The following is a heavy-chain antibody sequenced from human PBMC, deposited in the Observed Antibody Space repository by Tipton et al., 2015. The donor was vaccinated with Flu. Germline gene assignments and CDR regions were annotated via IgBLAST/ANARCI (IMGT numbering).Heavy chain of an antibody. V-gene: IGHV4-59*03. J-gene: IGHJ4*02. D-gene: IGHD1-26*01. CDR1: GGSLSRFS. CDR3: ARGAEHSDLCCDFDS. Sequence: LRLSCPVSGGSLSRFSWNWIRQSPDKGLEWIGFVYPSGTAKYRSSLMGRVAISVDTSKNQFSLRLFSATPADTAVYYCARGAEHSDLCCDFDSWGQGTLVTVSS. CDR2: VYPSGTA.